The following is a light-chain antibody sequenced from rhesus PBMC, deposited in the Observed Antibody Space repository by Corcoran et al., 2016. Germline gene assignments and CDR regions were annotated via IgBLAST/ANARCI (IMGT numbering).Light chain of an antibody. CDR3: KQHNSYPFT. V-gene: IGKV1S14*01. CDR2: YAS. Sequence: DIQMTQSPSSLSASVGDTVTITCRASQGISNYLAWYQQKPGKTTKPLIYYASNLESGVPSRFGSSGAGNEFTLTISSVQPEEFASYYCKQHNSYPFTCGPGTKLDIK. CDR1: QGISNY. J-gene: IGKJ3*01.